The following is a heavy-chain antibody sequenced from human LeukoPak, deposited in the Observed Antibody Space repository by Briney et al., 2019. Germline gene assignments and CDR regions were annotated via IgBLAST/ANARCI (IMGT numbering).Heavy chain of an antibody. Sequence: PGGSLRLSCAASGFTFSSYGIHWVRRAPGKWLEWVALISSNGENKDYADSVKGRFTISRDNSENTLYLQMNSLRAEDTAVYYSARPMYYYDSSGSLAVWGQGTMVTVTS. D-gene: IGHD3-22*01. CDR3: ARPMYYYDSSGSLAV. V-gene: IGHV3-30*04. J-gene: IGHJ6*02. CDR2: ISSNGENK. CDR1: GFTFSSYG.